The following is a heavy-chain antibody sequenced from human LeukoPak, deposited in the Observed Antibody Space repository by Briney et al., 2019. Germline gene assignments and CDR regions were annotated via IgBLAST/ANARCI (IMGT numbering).Heavy chain of an antibody. J-gene: IGHJ4*02. CDR1: GFTFSTYV. CDR2: ISGSGGST. CDR3: ARDKSYGIDY. V-gene: IGHV3-23*01. Sequence: PGGSLRLSCAASGFTFSTYVMSWVRQAPGKGLEWVSAISGSGGSTYYADSVKGRFTISRDNSKNTLDLHLSSLRVEDTAVYYCARDKSYGIDYWGQGTLVTVSS. D-gene: IGHD3-16*01.